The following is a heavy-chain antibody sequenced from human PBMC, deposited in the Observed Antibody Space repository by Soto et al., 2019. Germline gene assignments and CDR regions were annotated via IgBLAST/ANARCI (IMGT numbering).Heavy chain of an antibody. CDR1: GYTFTSYG. CDR2: ISAYNGNT. Sequence: GASVKVSCKASGYTFTSYGISWVRQAPLQVLEWMVCISAYNGNTNYAQKLQGRVTMTTDTSTSTAYMYLRSLRSDDTAVYHCARDLVCGYDYCYGMEFWGQGTTVTGSS. CDR3: ARDLVCGYDYCYGMEF. V-gene: IGHV1-18*01. D-gene: IGHD5-12*01. J-gene: IGHJ6*01.